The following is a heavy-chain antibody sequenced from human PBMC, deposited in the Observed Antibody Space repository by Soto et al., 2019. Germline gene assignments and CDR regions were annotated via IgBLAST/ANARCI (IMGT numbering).Heavy chain of an antibody. CDR3: SRYADDPSCYRFDY. D-gene: IGHD2-21*01. J-gene: IGHJ4*02. CDR1: GGSISSSSYY. CDR2: IHYSGST. V-gene: IGHV4-39*01. Sequence: PSETLSLTCTVSGGSISSSSYYWGWIRQPPGKGLEWIGSIHYSGSTYYNPSLQSRVTISGDTSKKQFSLKLSSVTAADTAVYYCSRYADDPSCYRFDYWSQGTLVTVCS.